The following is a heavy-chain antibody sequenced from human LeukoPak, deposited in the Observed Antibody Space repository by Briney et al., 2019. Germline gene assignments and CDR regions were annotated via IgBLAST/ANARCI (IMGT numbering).Heavy chain of an antibody. Sequence: SETLSLTCAVYGGSFSGYYWSWIRQPPGKGLEWIGEINHSGSTNYSPSLKSRVTISVDTSKNQFSLKLSSVTAADTAVYYCARGVSRPITILGLLGAYYYYGMDVWGQGTTVTVSS. CDR2: INHSGST. D-gene: IGHD3-3*01. J-gene: IGHJ6*02. CDR1: GGSFSGYY. CDR3: ARGVSRPITILGLLGAYYYYGMDV. V-gene: IGHV4-34*01.